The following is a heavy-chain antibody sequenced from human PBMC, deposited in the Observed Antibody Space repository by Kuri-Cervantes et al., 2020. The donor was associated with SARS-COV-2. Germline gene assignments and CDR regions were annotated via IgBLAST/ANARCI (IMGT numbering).Heavy chain of an antibody. D-gene: IGHD4-17*01. V-gene: IGHV3-11*04. Sequence: LSLTCAVYGGSFSGYYWSWIRQPPGKGLEWVSYISSSGSTIFYADSVKGRFTISRDNTKNSLYLQMNSLRAEDTAVYYCARGATTVTSLWIYWGRGTLVTVSS. J-gene: IGHJ4*02. CDR2: ISSSGSTI. CDR1: GGSFSGYY. CDR3: ARGATTVTSLWIY.